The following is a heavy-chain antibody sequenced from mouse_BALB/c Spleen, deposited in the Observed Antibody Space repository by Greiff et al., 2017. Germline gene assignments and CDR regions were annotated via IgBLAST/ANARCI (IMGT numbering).Heavy chain of an antibody. CDR3: ARQITGDYFDY. J-gene: IGHJ2*01. CDR2: ISSGGSYT. V-gene: IGHV5-6*01. D-gene: IGHD4-1*01. Sequence: EVKLMESGGDLVKPGGSLKLSCAASGFTFSSYGMSWVRQTPDKRLEWVATISSGGSYTYYPDSVKGRFTISRDNAKNTLYLQMSSLKSEDTAMYYCARQITGDYFDYWGQGTTLTVSS. CDR1: GFTFSSYG.